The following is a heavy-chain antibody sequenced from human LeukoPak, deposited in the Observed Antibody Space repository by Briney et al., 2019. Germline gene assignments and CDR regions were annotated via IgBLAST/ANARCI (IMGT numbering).Heavy chain of an antibody. V-gene: IGHV3-30-3*01. Sequence: GGSLRLSCAASGFTFSSYAMHWVRQAPGKGLEWVAVISYDGSNKYYADSVKGRFTISRDNSKNTLYLQMNSLRAEDTAVYYCARDFRSTYYYDSSGYGDYYYGMDVWGQGTTVTVSS. CDR1: GFTFSSYA. CDR2: ISYDGSNK. D-gene: IGHD3-22*01. CDR3: ARDFRSTYYYDSSGYGDYYYGMDV. J-gene: IGHJ6*02.